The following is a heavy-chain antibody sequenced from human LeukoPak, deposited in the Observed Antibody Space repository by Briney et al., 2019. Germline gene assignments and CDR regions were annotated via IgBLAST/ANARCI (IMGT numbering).Heavy chain of an antibody. CDR3: ARHRSLKRELEGNWFDP. V-gene: IGHV4-39*01. D-gene: IGHD1-26*01. J-gene: IGHJ5*02. CDR2: IYYSGSP. CDR1: GGSIRSSSFY. Sequence: SETLSLTCIVSGGSIRSSSFYWGWIRPPPGKGLEWIGSIYYSGSPYYSPSLKSRVTISVDTSKNQFSLKLSSVIAADTAVYYCARHRSLKRELEGNWFDPWGQGTLVTVSS.